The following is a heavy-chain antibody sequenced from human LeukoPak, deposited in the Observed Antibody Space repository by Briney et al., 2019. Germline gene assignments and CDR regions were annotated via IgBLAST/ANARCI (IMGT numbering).Heavy chain of an antibody. CDR3: AKDLKLATKDY. CDR2: IFNGGST. CDR1: GFTFSSYS. D-gene: IGHD1-26*01. V-gene: IGHV3-53*01. J-gene: IGHJ4*02. Sequence: GGSLRLSCAASGFTFSSYSMNWVRQAPGKGLEWVSAIFNGGSTYYADSVKGRFTISRDNSKNTLYLQMNSLRAEDTAVYYCAKDLKLATKDYWGQGTLVTVSS.